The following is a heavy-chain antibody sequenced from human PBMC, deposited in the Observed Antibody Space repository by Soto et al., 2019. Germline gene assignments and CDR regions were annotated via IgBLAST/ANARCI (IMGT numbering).Heavy chain of an antibody. Sequence: SETLSLTCAVYGGSFSGYYWSWIRQPPGKGLEWIGEINHSGSTNYNPSLKSRVTISVDTSKNQFSLKLSSVTAADTAVYYCARGSGVRFWSGLHWFDPWGQGTLVTVSS. J-gene: IGHJ5*02. CDR1: GGSFSGYY. CDR3: ARGSGVRFWSGLHWFDP. CDR2: INHSGST. D-gene: IGHD3-3*01. V-gene: IGHV4-34*01.